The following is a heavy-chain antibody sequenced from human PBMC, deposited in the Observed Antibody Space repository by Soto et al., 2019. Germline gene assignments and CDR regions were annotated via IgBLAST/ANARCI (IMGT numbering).Heavy chain of an antibody. CDR2: IYHSGST. V-gene: IGHV4-30-2*01. J-gene: IGHJ5*02. CDR1: GGSISSGGYS. Sequence: QLQLQESGSGLVKPSQTLSLTCAVSGGSISSGGYSWSWIRQPPGKGLEWIGYIYHSGSTYYNPSLKSRGTISVDRSKYQFSLKLGSVTDADTAVYYCAGVRGPYCGGDCNPPRASWFDPWGQGTLVTVSS. CDR3: AGVRGPYCGGDCNPPRASWFDP. D-gene: IGHD2-21*02.